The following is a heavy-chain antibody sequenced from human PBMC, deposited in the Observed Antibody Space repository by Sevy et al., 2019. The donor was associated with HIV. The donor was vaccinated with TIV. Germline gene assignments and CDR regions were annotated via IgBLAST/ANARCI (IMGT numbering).Heavy chain of an antibody. CDR2: ISGSGSST. CDR1: GFTFSNYA. J-gene: IGHJ4*02. CDR3: AKVSIFGVGGFYDY. Sequence: GGSLRLSCAASGFTFSNYALTWVRQAPGKGLNWVSAISGSGSSTDYVDSVKGRFTSSRDNSKNTLYLQMNSLRDEDTAVYYCAKVSIFGVGGFYDYWGQGTLVTVSS. D-gene: IGHD3-3*01. V-gene: IGHV3-23*01.